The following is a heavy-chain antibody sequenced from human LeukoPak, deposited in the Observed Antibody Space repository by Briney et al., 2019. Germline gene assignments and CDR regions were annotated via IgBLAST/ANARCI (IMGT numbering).Heavy chain of an antibody. V-gene: IGHV1-2*02. CDR2: INAKSGAT. D-gene: IGHD6-13*01. Sequence: ASVTVSCKGSGYTFTGYYMHWVRQAPGQGLEWMGWINAKSGATNFEQKFQGRVTMTRDTSISTAYMELSRLRSDDTGVYFCARVMHAASPGIIGPDDPFEIWGQGTMVTVSA. CDR3: ARVMHAASPGIIGPDDPFEI. J-gene: IGHJ3*02. CDR1: GYTFTGYY.